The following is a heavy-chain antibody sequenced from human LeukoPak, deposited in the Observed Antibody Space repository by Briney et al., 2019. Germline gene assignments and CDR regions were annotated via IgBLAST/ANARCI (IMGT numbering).Heavy chain of an antibody. CDR2: IYYTGST. D-gene: IGHD6-6*01. CDR1: GGSISSGDYY. Sequence: SQTLSLTCTVSGGSISSGDYYWSWIRQPPGKGLEWIGYIYYTGSTYYNPSLKSRVTMSIDTSKNQFSLKLSSVTAADTAVFYCAISSSSAPFYFDYWGQGTLVTVSS. V-gene: IGHV4-30-4*01. CDR3: AISSSSAPFYFDY. J-gene: IGHJ4*02.